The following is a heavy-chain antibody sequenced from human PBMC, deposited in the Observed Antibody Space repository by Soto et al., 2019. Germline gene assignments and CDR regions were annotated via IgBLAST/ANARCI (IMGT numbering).Heavy chain of an antibody. CDR3: ARYPYYYDSSGYKYYYYYYGMDV. J-gene: IGHJ6*02. CDR1: GGSISSYY. V-gene: IGHV4-59*01. D-gene: IGHD3-22*01. CDR2: IYYSGST. Sequence: SETLSLTCTVSGGSISSYYWSWIRQPPGKGLEWIGYIYYSGSTNYNPSLKSRVTISVDTSENQFSLKLSSVTAADTAVYYCARYPYYYDSSGYKYYYYYYGMDVWGQGTTVTVSS.